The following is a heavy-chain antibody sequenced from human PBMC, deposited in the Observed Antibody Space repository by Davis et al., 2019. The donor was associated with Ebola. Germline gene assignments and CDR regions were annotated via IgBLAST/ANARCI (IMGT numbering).Heavy chain of an antibody. Sequence: HSQTLSLTCAISGDSVSSGGWNWIRQSPSRGLEWLGRTYYSSKWYNDYAVSVKSRITINPDTSKNQFYLQLNSVPPEDTALYYCARGWLRAGMDVWGEGTTVTVSS. CDR1: GDSVSSGG. J-gene: IGHJ6*04. CDR2: TYYSSKWYN. V-gene: IGHV6-1*01. D-gene: IGHD5-18*01. CDR3: ARGWLRAGMDV.